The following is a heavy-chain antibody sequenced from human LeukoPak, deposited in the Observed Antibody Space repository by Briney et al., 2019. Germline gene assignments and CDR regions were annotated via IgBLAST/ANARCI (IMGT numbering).Heavy chain of an antibody. CDR2: IFYTGST. Sequence: SQTLSLTCTVSGGSISSGGYYWSWIRQRPGTGLEWIGYIFYTGSTYYNPSLKSRVTISVDTSRNQFSLKLSSVTAADTAVYYCARAPGDNWFDPWGQGTLVTVSS. CDR1: GGSISSGGYY. V-gene: IGHV4-31*03. CDR3: ARAPGDNWFDP. J-gene: IGHJ5*02.